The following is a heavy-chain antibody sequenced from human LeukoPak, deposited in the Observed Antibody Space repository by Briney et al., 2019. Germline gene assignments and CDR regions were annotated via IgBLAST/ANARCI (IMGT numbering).Heavy chain of an antibody. J-gene: IGHJ4*02. CDR3: ARLGYCSSTSCYFFDY. V-gene: IGHV4-59*08. D-gene: IGHD2-2*01. CDR1: GGSISSYY. CDR2: IYYSGST. Sequence: SETLSLTCTVSGGSISSYYWSWIPQPPGKGLEGIGYIYYSGSTNYNPSLKSRVTISVDTSKNQFSLKLSSVTAADTAVYYCARLGYCSSTSCYFFDYWGQGTLVTVSS.